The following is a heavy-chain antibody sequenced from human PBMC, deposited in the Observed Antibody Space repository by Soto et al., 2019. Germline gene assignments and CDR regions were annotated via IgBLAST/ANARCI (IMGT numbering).Heavy chain of an antibody. CDR1: GYSFTSYW. CDR3: ARVPLVPNTYGDYYYGMDV. CDR2: IYPGDSDT. D-gene: IGHD4-17*01. J-gene: IGHJ6*02. V-gene: IGHV5-51*01. Sequence: GESLKISCKGSGYSFTSYWIGWVRQMPGKGLEWMGIIYPGDSDTRYSPSFQGQVTISADKSISTAYLQWSSLKASDTAMYYCARVPLVPNTYGDYYYGMDVWGQGTTVTVSS.